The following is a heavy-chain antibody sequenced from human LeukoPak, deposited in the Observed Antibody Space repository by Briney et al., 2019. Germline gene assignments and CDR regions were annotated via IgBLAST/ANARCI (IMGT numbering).Heavy chain of an antibody. D-gene: IGHD3-22*01. J-gene: IGHJ4*02. CDR1: GFTFSSYW. Sequence: GGSLRLSCAVSGFTFSSYWMHWVRQAPGKGLEWVSGINWNGGSTGYADSVKGRFTISRDNAKNSLYLQMNSLRAEDTALYYCARSRHSYDSSGFPHYWGQGTLVTVSS. V-gene: IGHV3-20*04. CDR3: ARSRHSYDSSGFPHY. CDR2: INWNGGST.